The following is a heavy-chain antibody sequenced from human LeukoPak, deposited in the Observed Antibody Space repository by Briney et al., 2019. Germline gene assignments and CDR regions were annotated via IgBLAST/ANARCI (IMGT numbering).Heavy chain of an antibody. CDR2: IYTSGST. D-gene: IGHD3-22*01. V-gene: IGHV4-4*07. CDR3: ARGGPTYYYDSSGYYFDY. J-gene: IGHJ4*02. CDR1: GGSISSYY. Sequence: SETLSLTCTVSGGSISSYYWSWIRQPAGKGLEWIGRIYTSGSTNYNPSLKSRVTMSVDTSKNQFSLKLSSVTAEDTAVYYCARGGPTYYYDSSGYYFDYWGQGTLVTVSS.